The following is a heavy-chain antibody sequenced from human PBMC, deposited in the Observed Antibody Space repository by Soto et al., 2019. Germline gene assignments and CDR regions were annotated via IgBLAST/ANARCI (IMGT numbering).Heavy chain of an antibody. V-gene: IGHV4-59*08. J-gene: IGHJ6*03. CDR1: GGSISSYY. CDR3: ARQGLSYYYYYTDV. Sequence: SETLSLTCTVSGGSISSYYWSWIRQPPGKGLEWIGYIYYSGSTNYNPSLKSRVTISVDTSKNQFSLKLSSVTAADTAVYYCARQGLSYYYYYTDVWGKGTTVTVSS. CDR2: IYYSGST. D-gene: IGHD2-15*01.